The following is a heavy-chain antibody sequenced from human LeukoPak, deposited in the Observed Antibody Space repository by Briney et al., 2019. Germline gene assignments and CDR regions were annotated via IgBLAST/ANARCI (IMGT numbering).Heavy chain of an antibody. D-gene: IGHD6-19*01. V-gene: IGHV3-23*05. CDR3: GLLGSLKLGVAGHYWYFNL. CDR1: GFTFSNYA. Sequence: GGSLRLSCTASGFTFSNYAMSWVRQAPGKGLEWVSTICGSGINTYYPASVKGRFSISRDNSKTTLYLQINSLRAEDTAVYYCGLLGSLKLGVAGHYWYFNLWGRGTLVTVSS. J-gene: IGHJ2*01. CDR2: ICGSGINT.